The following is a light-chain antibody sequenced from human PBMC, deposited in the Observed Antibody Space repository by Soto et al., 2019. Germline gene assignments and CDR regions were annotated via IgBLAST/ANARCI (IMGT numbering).Light chain of an antibody. J-gene: IGKJ2*01. CDR3: QPYYGTPYT. CDR2: WAS. CDR1: QSVLYSSNNKNY. Sequence: DIVMTQSPDSLAVSLGERATINCKSSQSVLYSSNNKNYLAWYQQKPGQPPKLLMYWASTRESGVPDRFSGSGSGTDFTLTISSLQAEDVAVYSCQPYYGTPYTFGQGTKLEIK. V-gene: IGKV4-1*01.